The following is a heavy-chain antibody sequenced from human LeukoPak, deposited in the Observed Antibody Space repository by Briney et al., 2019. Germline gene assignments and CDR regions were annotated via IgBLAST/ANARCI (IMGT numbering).Heavy chain of an antibody. CDR3: ARDWLLMD. J-gene: IGHJ4*02. Sequence: SETPSLTCTVSGGSINNYYWSWIRQSAGKGLEWIGRIYSSGSTNYNPSLKSRVTMSVDTSKNQLSLKLSTVTAADTAVYYCARDWLLMDWGQGTLVTVSS. CDR1: GGSINNYY. D-gene: IGHD3-9*01. V-gene: IGHV4-4*07. CDR2: IYSSGST.